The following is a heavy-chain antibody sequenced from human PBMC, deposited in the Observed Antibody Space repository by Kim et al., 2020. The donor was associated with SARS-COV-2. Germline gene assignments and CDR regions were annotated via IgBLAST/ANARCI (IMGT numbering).Heavy chain of an antibody. D-gene: IGHD2-21*01. V-gene: IGHV4-34*01. CDR1: GGSFSGYY. CDR2: INHSGST. J-gene: IGHJ4*02. Sequence: SETLSLTCAVYGGSFSGYYWSWIRQPPGKGLEWIGEINHSGSTNYNPSLKSRVTISVDTSKNQFSLKLSSVTAADTAVYYCARGPEVVVIAIPSYRFDYWGQGTLVTVSS. CDR3: ARGPEVVVIAIPSYRFDY.